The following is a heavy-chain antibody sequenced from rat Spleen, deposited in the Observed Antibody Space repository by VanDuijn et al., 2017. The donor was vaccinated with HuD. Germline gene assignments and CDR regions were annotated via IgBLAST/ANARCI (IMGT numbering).Heavy chain of an antibody. CDR1: GFSLTSNS. D-gene: IGHD1-5*01. V-gene: IGHV2-1*01. CDR3: TRLIGTTGVAY. J-gene: IGHJ3*01. CDR2: IWGDGST. Sequence: QVQLEESGPGLVQPSQTLSLTCTVSGFSLTSNSVHWVRQPPGKGLEWMGGIWGDGSTDYNSALKSRLSIRRDTSKSKVFLKKNSMQTDDTAIYFCTRLIGTTGVAYWGQGTLVTVSS.